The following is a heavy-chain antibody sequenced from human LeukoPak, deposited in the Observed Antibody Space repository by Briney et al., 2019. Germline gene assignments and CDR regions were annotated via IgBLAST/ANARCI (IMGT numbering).Heavy chain of an antibody. V-gene: IGHV4-59*08. D-gene: IGHD3-22*01. Sequence: SETLSLTCGVSGGAITNYYWNWIRQAPGKGLEWGGYIYYSGSTNYNPSLKSRVTISVDTSKNQFSLKLSSVTAADTAVYYCARWLPQGDYYDSSGTLDAFDIWGQGTMVTVSS. J-gene: IGHJ3*02. CDR3: ARWLPQGDYYDSSGTLDAFDI. CDR1: GGAITNYY. CDR2: IYYSGST.